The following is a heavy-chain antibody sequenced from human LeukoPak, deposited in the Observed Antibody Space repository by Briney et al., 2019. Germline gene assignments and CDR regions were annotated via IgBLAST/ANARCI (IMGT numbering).Heavy chain of an antibody. CDR3: ARGASWTGMFDC. D-gene: IGHD3/OR15-3a*01. Sequence: GGSLRLSCAASGFTFTSYSMNWVRQAPGKGLEWVSYIDSSSGSRWYTDFVKGRFTISRDNAKNSLYLQMNSLRDEDTAVYYCARGASWTGMFDCWGQGILGTVSS. V-gene: IGHV3-48*02. CDR1: GFTFTSYS. J-gene: IGHJ4*02. CDR2: IDSSSGSR.